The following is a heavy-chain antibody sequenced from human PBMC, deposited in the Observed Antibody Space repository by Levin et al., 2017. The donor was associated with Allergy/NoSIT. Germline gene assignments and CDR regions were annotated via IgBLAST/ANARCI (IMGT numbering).Heavy chain of an antibody. CDR1: GGSISSSSYY. CDR2: IYYSGST. D-gene: IGHD3-10*01. V-gene: IGHV4-39*01. J-gene: IGHJ4*02. CDR3: TGVLWFGDPDY. Sequence: SQTLSLTCTVSGGSISSSSYYWGWIRQPPGKGLEWIGSIYYSGSTYYNPSLKSRVTISVDTSKNQFSLKLSSVTAADTAVYYCTGVLWFGDPDYWGQGTLVTVSS.